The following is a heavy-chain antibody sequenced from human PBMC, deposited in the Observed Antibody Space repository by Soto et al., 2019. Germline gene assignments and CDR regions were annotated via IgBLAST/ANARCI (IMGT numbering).Heavy chain of an antibody. J-gene: IGHJ4*02. Sequence: GASVKVSCKASGYTFTSYGISWLRQSPGQGLEWMGWISAYNGNTNYAQKLQGRVTMTTDTSTSTAYMELRSLRSDDTAVYYCASFGGSSGYYRSFDYWGQGTLVTVSS. CDR2: ISAYNGNT. D-gene: IGHD3-22*01. CDR1: GYTFTSYG. CDR3: ASFGGSSGYYRSFDY. V-gene: IGHV1-18*04.